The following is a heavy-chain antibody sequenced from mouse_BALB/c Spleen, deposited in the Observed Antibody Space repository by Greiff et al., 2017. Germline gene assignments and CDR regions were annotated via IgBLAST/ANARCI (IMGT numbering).Heavy chain of an antibody. D-gene: IGHD2-14*01. CDR3: TRWGYRYDDY. Sequence: VQLKESGPQLVRPGASVKISCKASGYSFTSYWMHWVQQRPGQGLEWIGAIYPGNSDTSYNQKFKGKAKLTAVTSTSTAYMELSSLTNEDSAVYYCTRWGYRYDDYWGQGTTLTVSS. CDR1: GYSFTSYW. J-gene: IGHJ2*01. V-gene: IGHV1-5*01. CDR2: IYPGNSDT.